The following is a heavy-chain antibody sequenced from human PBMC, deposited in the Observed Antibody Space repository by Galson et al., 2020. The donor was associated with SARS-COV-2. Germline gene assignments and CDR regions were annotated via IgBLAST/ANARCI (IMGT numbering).Heavy chain of an antibody. CDR2: ISHSRST. V-gene: IGHV4-34*01. CDR1: GGYTSDYS. Sequence: SATLSLTCGVNGGYTSDYSSTWVRQHPGKGQEWIGEISHSRSTKYSPSLKSRVFMSVDTSKNQFSLKLRSVTAADTAVYCCARGGSRPVMVFDYYYFFMDVWGKGSTVTVSS. D-gene: IGHD5-18*01. CDR3: ARGGSRPVMVFDYYYFFMDV. J-gene: IGHJ6*03.